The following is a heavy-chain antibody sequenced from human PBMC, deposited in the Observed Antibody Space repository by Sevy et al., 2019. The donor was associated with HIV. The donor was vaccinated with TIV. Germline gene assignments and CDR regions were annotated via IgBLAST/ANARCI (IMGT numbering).Heavy chain of an antibody. J-gene: IGHJ3*02. CDR2: IIPIFGTA. V-gene: IGHV1-69*06. CDR1: GGTFSSYA. CDR3: ARVRERTTVTQGAFDI. D-gene: IGHD4-17*01. Sequence: ASVKVSCKASGGTFSSYAISWVRQAPGQGLEWMGGIIPIFGTANYAQKFQGRVTITADKSTSTAYMELSSLRSEDTAVYYCARVRERTTVTQGAFDIWGQGTMVTVSS.